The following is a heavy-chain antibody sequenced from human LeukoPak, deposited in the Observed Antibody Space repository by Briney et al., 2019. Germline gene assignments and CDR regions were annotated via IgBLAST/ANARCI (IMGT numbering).Heavy chain of an antibody. D-gene: IGHD4-17*01. J-gene: IGHJ4*02. CDR1: GYTFINYE. CDR3: ARGPPYGPQHY. V-gene: IGHV1-8*03. Sequence: GASVKVSCKASGYTFINYEINWVRQATGQGLEWMGWINPNSGNTGYLQKFQGRVTITRKTSINTAYMDLSSLRSEDTAVYYCARGPPYGPQHYWGQGTLVTVSS. CDR2: INPNSGNT.